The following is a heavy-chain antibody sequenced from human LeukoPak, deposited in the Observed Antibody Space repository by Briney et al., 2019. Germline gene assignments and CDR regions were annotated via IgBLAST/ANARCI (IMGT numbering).Heavy chain of an antibody. Sequence: ASVKVSRKASGYTFTGYYMHWVRQAPGQGLEWMGWINPNSGGTNYAQKFQGRVTMTRDTSISTAYMELSRLRSDDTAVYYCARDADNPSGIAAAGQIDYWGQGTLVTVSS. CDR1: GYTFTGYY. D-gene: IGHD6-13*01. CDR3: ARDADNPSGIAAAGQIDY. CDR2: INPNSGGT. V-gene: IGHV1-2*02. J-gene: IGHJ4*02.